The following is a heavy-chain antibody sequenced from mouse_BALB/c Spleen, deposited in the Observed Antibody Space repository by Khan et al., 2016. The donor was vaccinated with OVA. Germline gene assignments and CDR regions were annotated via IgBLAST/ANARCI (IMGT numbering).Heavy chain of an antibody. CDR1: GYIFIDYN. Sequence: QVQLQQSGTELARPGASVKLSCKASGYIFIDYNINWVKQRTGQGLEWIGEISPGSGNTYYNEKFKGKATLTADKSSSTAYMQLSSLTSEDSAVYYCARDWGSWFAYWGQGTLVTVSA. D-gene: IGHD3-1*01. J-gene: IGHJ3*01. CDR3: ARDWGSWFAY. V-gene: IGHV1-77*01. CDR2: ISPGSGNT.